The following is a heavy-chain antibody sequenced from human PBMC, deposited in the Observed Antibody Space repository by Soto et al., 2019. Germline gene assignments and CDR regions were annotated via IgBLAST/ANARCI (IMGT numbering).Heavy chain of an antibody. D-gene: IGHD3-22*01. J-gene: IGHJ6*02. CDR1: GFILSGYD. CDR2: IGTAGDP. CDR3: ARAGYDSSGYYFYAMDV. V-gene: IGHV3-13*05. Sequence: GGSLRLSCVASGFILSGYDMHWVRQATGDGLEWVSAIGTAGDPYYSGSVKGRFTISRGNAENSVYLQMNSLRAGDTAVYYCARAGYDSSGYYFYAMDVWGPGTTVTVSS.